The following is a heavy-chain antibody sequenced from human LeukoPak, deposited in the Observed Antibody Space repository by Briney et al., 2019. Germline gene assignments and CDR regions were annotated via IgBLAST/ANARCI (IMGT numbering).Heavy chain of an antibody. CDR1: GGSINSFY. CDR3: AGSLSSDY. Sequence: SETLSLTCTVSGGSINSFYWSWIRQPPGKGLEWIGYISYSGRTSYNPSLKSRVTISVDTSKNQISLKLTSVTAADTAIYYCAGSLSSDYWGQGKLVTVSS. CDR2: ISYSGRT. J-gene: IGHJ4*02. V-gene: IGHV4-59*01. D-gene: IGHD2-2*01.